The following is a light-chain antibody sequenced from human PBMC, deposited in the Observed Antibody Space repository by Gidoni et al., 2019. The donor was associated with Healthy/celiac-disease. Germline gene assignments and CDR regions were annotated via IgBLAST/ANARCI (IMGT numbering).Light chain of an antibody. V-gene: IGKV3-20*01. CDR2: GAS. CDR1: QSVSSSY. J-gene: IGKJ3*01. Sequence: EIVLTHFPAPLSLSPGGRATLSCRASQSVSSSYLAWYQQKPGQAPRLLIYGASSRATGIPDRFSGSGSGTDFTLTISRLEPEDFAVYYCQQYGSSPPFTFGHGTKVDIK. CDR3: QQYGSSPPFT.